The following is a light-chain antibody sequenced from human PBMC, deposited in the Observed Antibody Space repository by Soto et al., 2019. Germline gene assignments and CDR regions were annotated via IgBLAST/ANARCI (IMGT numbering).Light chain of an antibody. CDR2: DVF. V-gene: IGLV2-14*03. CDR3: SSATSSTTRI. CDR1: SSDVGGYKY. J-gene: IGLJ1*01. Sequence: QSALTQPASVSGSPGQSITISCTGTSSDVGGYKYVSWYQQHPGKAPKLIIYDVFNRPSGVSHRFSGSKSGDTASLTISGLQAEDEADYYCSSATSSTTRIVGAGTKLTVL.